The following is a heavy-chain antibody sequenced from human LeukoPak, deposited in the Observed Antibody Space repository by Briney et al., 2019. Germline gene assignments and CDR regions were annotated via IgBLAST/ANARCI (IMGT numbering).Heavy chain of an antibody. V-gene: IGHV3-9*01. J-gene: IGHJ6*03. CDR1: GFTFDDYA. Sequence: GGSLRLSCAGSGFTFDDYAMHWVRQTPGKGLEWVSGISCNSGNIAYADFVGGRFTISRDNAKNSLSLQMNSLSDEDTAVYYCAKDAYGGATFFYYKDVWGKGTTVTVSS. D-gene: IGHD2/OR15-2a*01. CDR3: AKDAYGGATFFYYKDV. CDR2: ISCNSGNI.